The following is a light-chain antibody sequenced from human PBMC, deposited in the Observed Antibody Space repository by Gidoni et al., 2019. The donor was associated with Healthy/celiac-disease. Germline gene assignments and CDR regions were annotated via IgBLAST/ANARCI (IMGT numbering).Light chain of an antibody. CDR1: QSVSSSY. CDR3: QQYGSSHLT. V-gene: IGKV3-20*01. Sequence: EIVLTQSPGTLSLSPGERATLSCRASQSVSSSYLAWYQQKPGQAPRLLIYGASSRATGIPDRFSGSGSGTDFTLTIIRLEPEDFAVYYCQQYGSSHLTFGPGTKVDIK. CDR2: GAS. J-gene: IGKJ3*01.